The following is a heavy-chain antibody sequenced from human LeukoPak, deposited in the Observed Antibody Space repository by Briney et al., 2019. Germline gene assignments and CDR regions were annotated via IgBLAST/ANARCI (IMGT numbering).Heavy chain of an antibody. Sequence: SETLSLTCTVSGGSISSYYWSWIRQPPGKGLEWIGYIYYSASTNYNPSLKSRVTISVDTSKNQFSLKLSSVTAADTAVYYCARGITPRDWFDPWGQGTLVTVSS. CDR3: ARGITPRDWFDP. V-gene: IGHV4-59*01. CDR2: IYYSAST. J-gene: IGHJ5*02. D-gene: IGHD4-23*01. CDR1: GGSISSYY.